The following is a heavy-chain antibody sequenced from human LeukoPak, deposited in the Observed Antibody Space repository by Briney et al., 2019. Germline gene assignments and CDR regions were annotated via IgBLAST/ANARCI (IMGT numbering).Heavy chain of an antibody. J-gene: IGHJ2*01. CDR2: ISGSGDNT. CDR1: GFTFSGFA. CDR3: AKVHQWIQVLDL. D-gene: IGHD5-18*01. Sequence: GGSLRLFCAASGFTFSGFAMSWVRRTPGKGLEWVSGISGSGDNTLYADSVKGRFTISRDNSKNTLYLEMNSLRAEDTAIYYCAKVHQWIQVLDLWGRGTLVTVSS. V-gene: IGHV3-23*01.